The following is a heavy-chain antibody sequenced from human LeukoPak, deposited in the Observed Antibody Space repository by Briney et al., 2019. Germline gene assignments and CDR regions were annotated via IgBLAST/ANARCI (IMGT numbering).Heavy chain of an antibody. CDR3: VTYYYGSSAPKRNY. V-gene: IGHV4-34*01. D-gene: IGHD3-22*01. Sequence: SETLSLTCADYGGSFSDYFWSWIRQPPGKGLEWIGEISHSGSTTYNPSLRSRDTISGDTSKKQFSLKLSSVTAADTAVYYCVTYYYGSSAPKRNYWGQGILVTVSS. CDR2: ISHSGST. CDR1: GGSFSDYF. J-gene: IGHJ4*02.